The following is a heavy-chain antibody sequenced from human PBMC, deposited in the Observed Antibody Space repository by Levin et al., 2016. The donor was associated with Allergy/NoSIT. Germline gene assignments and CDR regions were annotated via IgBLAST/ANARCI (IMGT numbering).Heavy chain of an antibody. CDR2: ISGSGGST. V-gene: IGHV3-23*01. J-gene: IGHJ6*02. CDR3: AHPMTTNYYYGMDV. CDR1: GFTFSSYA. D-gene: IGHD4-17*01. Sequence: GGSLRLSCAASGFTFSSYAMSWVRQAPGKGLEWVSAISGSGGSTYYADSVKGRFTISRDNSKNTLYLQMNSLRAEDTAVYYCAHPMTTNYYYGMDVWGQGTTVTVSS.